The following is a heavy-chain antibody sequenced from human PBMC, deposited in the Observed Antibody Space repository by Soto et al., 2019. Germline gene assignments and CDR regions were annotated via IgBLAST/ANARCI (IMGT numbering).Heavy chain of an antibody. V-gene: IGHV4-38-2*01. Sequence: PSETLSLTCAVSGYSISRGYYWCWSRQPPGKGLEWIGSIYHSGSTYYNPSLKSRVTISVDTSKNQFSLKLSSVTAADTAVYYCANYGDYVYGVDVWGQGTTVTVS. J-gene: IGHJ6*02. D-gene: IGHD4-17*01. CDR3: ANYGDYVYGVDV. CDR2: IYHSGST. CDR1: GYSISRGYY.